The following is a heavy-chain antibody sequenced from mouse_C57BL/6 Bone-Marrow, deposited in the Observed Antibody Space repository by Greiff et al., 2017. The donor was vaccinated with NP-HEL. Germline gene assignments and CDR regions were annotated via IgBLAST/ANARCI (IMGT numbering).Heavy chain of an antibody. Sequence: EVHLVESEGGLVQPGSSMKLSCTASGFTFSDYYMAWVRQVPEKGLEWVANINYDGSSTYYLDSLKSRFIFSIDNAKNILYLQMSSLKSEDTATYYCAREEGDYDGWFAYWGQGTLVTVSA. J-gene: IGHJ3*01. CDR1: GFTFSDYY. V-gene: IGHV5-16*01. CDR2: INYDGSST. D-gene: IGHD2-4*01. CDR3: AREEGDYDGWFAY.